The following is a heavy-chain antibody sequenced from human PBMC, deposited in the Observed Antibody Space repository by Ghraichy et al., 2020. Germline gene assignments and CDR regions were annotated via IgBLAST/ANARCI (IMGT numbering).Heavy chain of an antibody. CDR3: ARDKGWFGCLNPFDF. D-gene: IGHD3-10*01. V-gene: IGHV3-48*02. J-gene: IGHJ3*01. CDR2: ISRTSGTI. Sequence: GGSLRLSCAASGFTFSSYTMNWVRQAPGKGLEWVSHISRTSGTIYYADSVKGRFTISRDNAKNSLYLQMNSLRDEDTAVYYCARDKGWFGCLNPFDFWGQGTVLTVSS. CDR1: GFTFSSYT.